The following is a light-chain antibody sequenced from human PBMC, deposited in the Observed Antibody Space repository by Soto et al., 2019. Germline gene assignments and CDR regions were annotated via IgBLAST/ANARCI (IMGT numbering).Light chain of an antibody. Sequence: DIVMTQFPDSLAVSLGERATINCKSSQNLYSTNNNNYLAWYQQKPGQPPKLLIYWASTRESGVPDRFSASGSGADFTLTISSLQAEYVAMDYCQQYYDIPPTFGQGTRLESK. CDR2: WAS. CDR1: QNLYSTNNNNY. J-gene: IGKJ5*01. CDR3: QQYYDIPPT. V-gene: IGKV4-1*01.